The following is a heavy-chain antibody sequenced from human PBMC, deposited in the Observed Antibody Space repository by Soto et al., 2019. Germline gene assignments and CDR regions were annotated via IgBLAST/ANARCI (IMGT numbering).Heavy chain of an antibody. V-gene: IGHV4-4*07. J-gene: IGHJ5*02. Sequence: PSETLSLTCTVSGASISGFYWSWIRKSAGKGLEWIGRIYATGTTDYNPSLKSRVMMSVDTSKKQFSLKLRSVTAADTAVYYCVRDGTKTLRDWFDPWGQGISVAVSS. D-gene: IGHD1-1*01. CDR3: VRDGTKTLRDWFDP. CDR2: IYATGTT. CDR1: GASISGFY.